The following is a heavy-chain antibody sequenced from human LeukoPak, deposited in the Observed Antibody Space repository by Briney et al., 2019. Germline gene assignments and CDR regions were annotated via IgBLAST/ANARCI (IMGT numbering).Heavy chain of an antibody. CDR2: IMEDGSVQ. CDR1: GFTFSKTW. J-gene: IGHJ4*02. D-gene: IGHD2-21*01. Sequence: GESLTLSCEASGFTFSKTWMSWVRQAPGKGLEWVACIMEDGSVQKNVDSVRGRFTISRDNARNSLYLQMNSLRVEDTAVYYCAKDRVGGALEFWGQGTLATVSS. V-gene: IGHV3-7*04. CDR3: AKDRVGGALEF.